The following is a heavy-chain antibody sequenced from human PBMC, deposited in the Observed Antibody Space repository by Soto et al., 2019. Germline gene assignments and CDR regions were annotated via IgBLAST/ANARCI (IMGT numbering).Heavy chain of an antibody. J-gene: IGHJ4*02. CDR2: ISAYNGNT. D-gene: IGHD3-22*01. CDR1: GYTFTSYG. Sequence: EASVKVSCKASGYTFTSYGISWVRQAPGQGLEWMGWISAYNGNTNYAQKLQGRVTMTTDTSTSTAYMELRSLRSDDTAVYYCARDDYYDSSGYSDYWGQGTLVTVSS. CDR3: ARDDYYDSSGYSDY. V-gene: IGHV1-18*01.